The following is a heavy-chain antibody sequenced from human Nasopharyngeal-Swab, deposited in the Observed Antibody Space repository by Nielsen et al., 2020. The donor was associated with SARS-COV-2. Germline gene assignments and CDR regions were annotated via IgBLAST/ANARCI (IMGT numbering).Heavy chain of an antibody. Sequence: ASVKVSCKASGYTFTSYGISWVRQAPGHGLEWMGWNSAYNGNTNYAQKLQGRVTMTTDTSTSTAYMELRSLRSDDTAVYYCALAILSSSWYGAGDYWGQGTLVTVSS. CDR3: ALAILSSSWYGAGDY. J-gene: IGHJ4*02. D-gene: IGHD6-13*01. CDR2: NSAYNGNT. CDR1: GYTFTSYG. V-gene: IGHV1-18*01.